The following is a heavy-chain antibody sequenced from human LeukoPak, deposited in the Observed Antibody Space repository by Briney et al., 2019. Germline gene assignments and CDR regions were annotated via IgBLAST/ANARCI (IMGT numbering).Heavy chain of an antibody. D-gene: IGHD1-26*01. Sequence: GGSLRLSCAASGFTFSSYAMHWVRQAPGTELEYVSAISSNGGSTYYAHSVKGRFTISRDNSKNTLYLQMGSLRAEDMAVYYCARALPPWELQSLDYWGQGTLVTVSS. J-gene: IGHJ4*02. CDR1: GFTFSSYA. CDR3: ARALPPWELQSLDY. CDR2: ISSNGGST. V-gene: IGHV3-64*01.